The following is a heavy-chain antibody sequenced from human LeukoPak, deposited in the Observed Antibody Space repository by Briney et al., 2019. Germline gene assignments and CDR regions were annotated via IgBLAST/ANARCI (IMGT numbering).Heavy chain of an antibody. Sequence: SQTLSLTCAVSGDTFSSNSAAWNWLRQSPSRGLEWLGRTYYRSKWYNDYAVSVKSRITINPDTSKNQFSLQLNSVTPEDTAVYYCARETYGDYYNYYGMDAWGKGTTVTVSS. CDR2: TYYRSKWYN. CDR1: GDTFSSNSAA. D-gene: IGHD4-17*01. J-gene: IGHJ6*04. V-gene: IGHV6-1*01. CDR3: ARETYGDYYNYYGMDA.